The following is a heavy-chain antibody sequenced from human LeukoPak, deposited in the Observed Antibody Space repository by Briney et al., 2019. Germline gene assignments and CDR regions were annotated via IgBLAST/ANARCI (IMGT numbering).Heavy chain of an antibody. D-gene: IGHD2-2*02. CDR2: INPSGGST. Sequence: GASVKVSCKASGYTFTSYYMHWVRQAPGQGLEWMGIINPSGGSTSYAQKFQGRVTMTRDMSTSTVYMELSSLRSEDTAVYYCARGLVVTAAIGPMPHLDYWGQGTLVTVSS. CDR3: ARGLVVTAAIGPMPHLDY. J-gene: IGHJ4*02. V-gene: IGHV1-46*01. CDR1: GYTFTSYY.